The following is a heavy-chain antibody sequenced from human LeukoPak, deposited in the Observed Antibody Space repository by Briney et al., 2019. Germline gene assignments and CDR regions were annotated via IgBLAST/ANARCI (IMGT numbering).Heavy chain of an antibody. CDR3: ARDDLGNSYFYYGMDV. CDR2: ISSSGSTI. D-gene: IGHD3-16*01. Sequence: GGSLRLSCAASGFTFSGNSMNWVRQAPGKGLEWVSYISSSGSTIYYAESVKGRFTISRDNAKNSLYLQMNSLRAEDTAIYYCARDDLGNSYFYYGMDVWGQGTTVTVSS. CDR1: GFTFSGNS. V-gene: IGHV3-48*01. J-gene: IGHJ6*02.